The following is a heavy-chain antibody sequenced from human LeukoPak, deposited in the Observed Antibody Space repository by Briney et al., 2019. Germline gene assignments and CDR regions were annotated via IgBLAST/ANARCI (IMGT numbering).Heavy chain of an antibody. J-gene: IGHJ4*02. D-gene: IGHD1-7*01. Sequence: GGSLRLSCAASGFTVSTNYMSWVRQAPGKGLEWVGFIRSKAYGGTTEYAASVKGRFTISRDDSKSIAYLQMNSLKTEDTAVYYCTRDGVGTTGDYFDYWGQGTLVTVSS. CDR1: GFTVSTNY. V-gene: IGHV3-49*04. CDR3: TRDGVGTTGDYFDY. CDR2: IRSKAYGGTT.